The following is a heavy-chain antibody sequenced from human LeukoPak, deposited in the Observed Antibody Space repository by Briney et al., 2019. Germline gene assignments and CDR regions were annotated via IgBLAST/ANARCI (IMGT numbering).Heavy chain of an antibody. J-gene: IGHJ4*02. CDR1: VGSISSGGYY. CDR3: ASALALGRVGYFDY. CDR2: IYYSGST. D-gene: IGHD1-26*01. Sequence: PSQTLSLTCTVSVGSISSGGYYWSWIRQHPGKGLEWIGYIYYSGSTYYNPALKSRVTISVDTSKNQFSLKLSSVTAADPAVYYCASALALGRVGYFDYWGQGTLVNVSS. V-gene: IGHV4-31*03.